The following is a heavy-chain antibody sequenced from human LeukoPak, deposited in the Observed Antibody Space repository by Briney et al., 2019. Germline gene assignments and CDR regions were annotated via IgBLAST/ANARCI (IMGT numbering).Heavy chain of an antibody. D-gene: IGHD3-10*01. J-gene: IGHJ4*02. CDR2: IESKTDGGTT. CDR1: GFSFSDAW. CDR3: TTHGSGRKFDY. V-gene: IGHV3-15*04. Sequence: GGSLRLSCAASGFSFSDAWMSWVRQIPGKGLEWVGRIESKTDGGTTDYAAPVKGRFTISRDDSTNTPYLQMNSLKSEDTAVYYCTTHGSGRKFDYWGQGILVTVSS.